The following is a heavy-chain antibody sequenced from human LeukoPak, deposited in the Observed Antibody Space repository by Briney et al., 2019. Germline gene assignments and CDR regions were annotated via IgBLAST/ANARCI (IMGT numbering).Heavy chain of an antibody. CDR1: GGSISSSSYY. CDR2: IYYSGST. D-gene: IGHD2-15*01. CDR3: ARDNCSGGSCYGAFDI. J-gene: IGHJ3*02. V-gene: IGHV4-61*01. Sequence: SETLSLTCTVSGGSISSSSYYWSWIRQPPGKGLEWIGYIYYSGSTNYNPSLKSRVTISVDTSKNQFSLKLSSVTAADTAVYYCARDNCSGGSCYGAFDIWGQGTMVTVSS.